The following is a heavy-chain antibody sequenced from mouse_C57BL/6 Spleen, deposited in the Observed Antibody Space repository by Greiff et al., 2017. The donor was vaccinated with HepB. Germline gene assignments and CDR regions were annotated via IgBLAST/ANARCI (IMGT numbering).Heavy chain of an antibody. CDR3: ASLDYYGSSPWYFDV. D-gene: IGHD1-1*01. V-gene: IGHV5-17*01. Sequence: EVQVVESGGGLVKPGGSLKLSCAASGFTFSDYGMHWVRQAPEKGLEWVAYISSGSSTIYYADTVKGRFTISRDNAKNTLFLQMTSLRSEDTAMYYCASLDYYGSSPWYFDVWGTGTTVTVSS. CDR2: ISSGSSTI. CDR1: GFTFSDYG. J-gene: IGHJ1*03.